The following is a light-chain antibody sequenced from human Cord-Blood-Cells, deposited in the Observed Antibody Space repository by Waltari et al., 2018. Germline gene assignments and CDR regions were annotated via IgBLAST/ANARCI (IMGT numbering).Light chain of an antibody. Sequence: DIQMTQSPSSLSASVGDRVTITFRASQSISSYLNWYQQKPGKAPKVLIYAASSLQSGVPSRCSCSGSGTDFTLTISSLQPEDFATYYCQQSYSTPYTFGQGTKLEIK. CDR2: AAS. CDR1: QSISSY. V-gene: IGKV1-39*01. J-gene: IGKJ2*01. CDR3: QQSYSTPYT.